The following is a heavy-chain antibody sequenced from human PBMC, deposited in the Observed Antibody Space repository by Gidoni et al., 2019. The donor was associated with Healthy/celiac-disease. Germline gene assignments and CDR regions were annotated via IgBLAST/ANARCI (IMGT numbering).Heavy chain of an antibody. Sequence: QLQLQESGPGLVKPSETLSLTCTVSGGSISSSSYYWGWIRQPPGKGREWIGSIYYSGSPYYNPSLKSRVTISVDTSKNQFSLKLSSVTAADTAVYYCARQVVGAIDNYFDYWGQGTLVTVSS. CDR2: IYYSGSP. J-gene: IGHJ4*02. V-gene: IGHV4-39*01. D-gene: IGHD1-26*01. CDR1: GGSISSSSYY. CDR3: ARQVVGAIDNYFDY.